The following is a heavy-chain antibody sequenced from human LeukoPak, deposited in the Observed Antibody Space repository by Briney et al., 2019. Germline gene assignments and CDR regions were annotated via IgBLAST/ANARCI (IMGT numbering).Heavy chain of an antibody. V-gene: IGHV3-23*01. Sequence: GGSLRLSCAASGFTFSSYAMSWVRQAPGKGLEWVSAISGSGGSTYSADSVKGRFTISRDNSENTLYLQMNSLRAEDTAVYYCAKDGMYSSSSSYYFDYWGQGTLVTVSS. CDR2: ISGSGGST. CDR1: GFTFSSYA. CDR3: AKDGMYSSSSSYYFDY. J-gene: IGHJ4*02. D-gene: IGHD6-6*01.